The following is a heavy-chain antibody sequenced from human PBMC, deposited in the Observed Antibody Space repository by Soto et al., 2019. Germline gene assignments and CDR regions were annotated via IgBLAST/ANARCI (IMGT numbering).Heavy chain of an antibody. J-gene: IGHJ6*02. CDR2: ISSSGATT. CDR3: ATYCDLVLAAIGYYYYYGMDV. D-gene: IGHD2-2*01. Sequence: EVQLLESGGGLVQPGGSLRLSCAASGFTFSTYAMSWVRQAPGKGLEWVSVISSSGATTYYADSVKGRFTISRDNSQSTLSLHMNNPRGADTAAYYCATYCDLVLAAIGYYYYYGMDVWGQGTTVTVSS. CDR1: GFTFSTYA. V-gene: IGHV3-23*01.